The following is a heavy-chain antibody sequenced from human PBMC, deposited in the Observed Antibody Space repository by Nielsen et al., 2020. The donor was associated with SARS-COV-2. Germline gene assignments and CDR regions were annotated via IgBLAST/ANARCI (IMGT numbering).Heavy chain of an antibody. Sequence: GGSLRLSCLSSGFTFSSYWMHWVRQAPGKGLEWLSRISSDGSNRIYADSVKGRFSVSRDNAKNTVYLQMNTLRGEDTALYHCAREVWYCSSTSCYPSAFDIWGQGTMVTVSS. CDR3: AREVWYCSSTSCYPSAFDI. CDR2: ISSDGSNR. D-gene: IGHD2-2*01. J-gene: IGHJ3*02. V-gene: IGHV3-74*01. CDR1: GFTFSSYW.